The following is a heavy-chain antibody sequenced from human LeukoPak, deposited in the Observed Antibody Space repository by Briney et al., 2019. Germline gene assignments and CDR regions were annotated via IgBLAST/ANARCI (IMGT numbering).Heavy chain of an antibody. Sequence: GGSLRLSCAASGFTFNTYAMSWVRQAPGKGLEWVSAISTGGVNTYYTDSVKGRFTISRDNSKNTLYLQMNSLRAEDTALYYCAKDALKVGTAYPYYCDHWGQGTLVTVSS. CDR1: GFTFNTYA. V-gene: IGHV3-23*01. CDR3: AKDALKVGTAYPYYCDH. J-gene: IGHJ4*02. D-gene: IGHD3-10*01. CDR2: ISTGGVNT.